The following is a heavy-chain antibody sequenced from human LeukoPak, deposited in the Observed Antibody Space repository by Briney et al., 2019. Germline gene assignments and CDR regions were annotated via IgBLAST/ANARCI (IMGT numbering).Heavy chain of an antibody. CDR1: GFAFGSSG. J-gene: IGHJ6*02. CDR2: ISRTGENI. V-gene: IGHV3-21*06. Sequence: GGSLRLSCAASGFAFGSSGMNWVRQAPGKGLEWVASISRTGENIYYADSLQGRFAISRDNANSSLYLHMRSLRAEDTARYYCAKDVSADSKGFWYYDLEGCGQRTTVSASS. D-gene: IGHD3-22*01. CDR3: AKDVSADSKGFWYYDLEG.